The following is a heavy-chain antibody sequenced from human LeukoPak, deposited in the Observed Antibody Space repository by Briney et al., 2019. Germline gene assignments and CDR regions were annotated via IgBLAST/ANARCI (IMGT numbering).Heavy chain of an antibody. D-gene: IGHD4-17*01. Sequence: HPGGSLRLSCAASGFTFSSYAMSWVRQAPGKGLEWVSAISGSGDSTYYADSVKGRFTISRDNSKNTLYLQMNSLRAEDTAVYYCAKDHRMTTVTGFDYWGQGTLVTVSS. CDR1: GFTFSSYA. J-gene: IGHJ4*02. CDR2: ISGSGDST. V-gene: IGHV3-23*01. CDR3: AKDHRMTTVTGFDY.